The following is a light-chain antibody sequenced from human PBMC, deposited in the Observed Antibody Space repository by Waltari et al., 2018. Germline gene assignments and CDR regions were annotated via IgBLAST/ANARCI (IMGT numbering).Light chain of an antibody. CDR2: GAS. CDR3: QHYGSSQWT. Sequence: EIVLTQSPGTLSLSPGERATLFCRASQSVSRSYATWYQQRPGQAPRLLIYGASSRATGIPDRFSGSGSGTDFTLSISRLEPEDFAVYYYQHYGSSQWTFGQGTRVEF. V-gene: IGKV3-20*01. J-gene: IGKJ1*01. CDR1: QSVSRSY.